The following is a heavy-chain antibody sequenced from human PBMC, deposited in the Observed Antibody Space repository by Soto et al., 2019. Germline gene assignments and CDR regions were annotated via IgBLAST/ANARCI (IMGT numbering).Heavy chain of an antibody. D-gene: IGHD5-18*01. V-gene: IGHV3-43D*04. Sequence: TGGSLRLSCAASGFPFDDYAMHWVRQAPGKGLEWVSFISWDGDITYYADSVKGRFTISRDNSKNSLYLQMNSLRGEDTAFYYCAKGGGYTYGLFDYWGQGTQVTVSS. J-gene: IGHJ4*02. CDR3: AKGGGYTYGLFDY. CDR2: ISWDGDIT. CDR1: GFPFDDYA.